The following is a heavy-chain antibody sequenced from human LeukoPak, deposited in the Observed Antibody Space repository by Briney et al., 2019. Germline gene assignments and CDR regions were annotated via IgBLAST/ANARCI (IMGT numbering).Heavy chain of an antibody. CDR3: ARYYYDSSGYYYFDY. J-gene: IGHJ4*02. D-gene: IGHD3-22*01. CDR2: IKQDGSEK. CDR1: GFTFSSYW. V-gene: IGHV3-7*01. Sequence: GSLRLSCAASGFTFSSYWMSWVRQAPGKGLEWVANIKQDGSEKYYVDSVKGRFTISRDNAKNSLYLQMNSLRAEDTAVYYCARYYYDSSGYYYFDYWGQGTLVTVSS.